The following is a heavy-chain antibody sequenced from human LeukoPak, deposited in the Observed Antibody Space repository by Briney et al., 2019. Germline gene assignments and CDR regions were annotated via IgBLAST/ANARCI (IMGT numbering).Heavy chain of an antibody. CDR2: IYPGDSDT. CDR1: GFSFISNW. Sequence: GESLKISCKGSGFSFISNWIGWVRQMPGKGLEWMGIIYPGDSDTRYSPSFQGQVTISADKSINTAYLRWSSLKASDTAMYYCARQYGRPFDYWGQGTLVTVSS. D-gene: IGHD4-17*01. V-gene: IGHV5-51*01. CDR3: ARQYGRPFDY. J-gene: IGHJ4*02.